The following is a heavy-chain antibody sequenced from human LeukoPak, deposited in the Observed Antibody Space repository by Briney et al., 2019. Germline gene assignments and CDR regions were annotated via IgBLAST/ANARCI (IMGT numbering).Heavy chain of an antibody. J-gene: IGHJ4*02. CDR2: INHSEST. CDR3: ASGQYYDLWSGYYVD. D-gene: IGHD3-3*01. Sequence: SETLSLTCAVYGGSFSGHYWSWIRQPPGKGLEWIGEINHSESTNYNPSLESRVTISVDTSKNHFSLKLSSVTAADTAVYYCASGQYYDLWSGYYVDWGQGTLVTVSA. CDR1: GGSFSGHY. V-gene: IGHV4-34*01.